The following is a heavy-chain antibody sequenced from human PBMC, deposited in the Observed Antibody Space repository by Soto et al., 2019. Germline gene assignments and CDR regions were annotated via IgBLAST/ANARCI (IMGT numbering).Heavy chain of an antibody. CDR1: GYTFTSYD. CDR3: ARGSKAGNFGYYDFARRRDNWFDP. Sequence: QVQLVQSGAEVKKPGASVKVSCKASGYTFTSYDINWVRQATGQGLEWMGWMNPNRGNTGYAQKFQGRVTMTRNTSISTAYMELSSLRSEDTAVYYCARGSKAGNFGYYDFARRRDNWFDPWGQGTLVTVSS. J-gene: IGHJ5*02. CDR2: MNPNRGNT. V-gene: IGHV1-8*01. D-gene: IGHD3-3*01.